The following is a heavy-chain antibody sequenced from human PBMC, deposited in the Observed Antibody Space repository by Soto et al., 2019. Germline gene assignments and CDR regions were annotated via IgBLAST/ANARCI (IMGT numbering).Heavy chain of an antibody. CDR2: INPSGGST. Sequence: ASVKVSFKASGYTFTSYYMHWVRQAPGQGLEWMGIINPSGGSTSYAQKFQGRVTMTRDTSTSTVYMELSSLRSEDTAVYYCARGPYYDSSGYSIQYFQHWGQGTLVTVSS. D-gene: IGHD3-22*01. CDR1: GYTFTSYY. J-gene: IGHJ1*01. V-gene: IGHV1-46*01. CDR3: ARGPYYDSSGYSIQYFQH.